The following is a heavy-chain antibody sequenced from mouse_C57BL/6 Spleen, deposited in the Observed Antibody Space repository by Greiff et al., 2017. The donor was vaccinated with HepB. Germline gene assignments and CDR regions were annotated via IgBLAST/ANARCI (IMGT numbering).Heavy chain of an antibody. CDR2: ISSGSSTI. J-gene: IGHJ4*01. V-gene: IGHV5-17*01. Sequence: VQLKESGGGLVKPGGSLKLSCAASGFTFSDYGMHWVRQAPEKGLEWVAYISSGSSTIYYADTVKGRFTISRDNAKNTLFLQMTSLRSEDTAMYYCARGGSENYYAMDYWGQGTSVTVSS. CDR1: GFTFSDYG. CDR3: ARGGSENYYAMDY. D-gene: IGHD1-1*01.